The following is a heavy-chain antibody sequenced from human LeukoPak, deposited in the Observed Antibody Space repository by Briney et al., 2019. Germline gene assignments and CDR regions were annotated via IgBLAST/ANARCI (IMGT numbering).Heavy chain of an antibody. J-gene: IGHJ4*02. CDR3: AGGYYDSSGYYPDSFDY. CDR2: IYHSGST. D-gene: IGHD3-22*01. V-gene: IGHV4-38-2*02. Sequence: SETLSLTCTVSGYSISSGYYWGWIRQPPGKGLEWIGSIYHSGSTYYNPSLKSRVTISVDTSKNQFSLKLSSVTAADTAVYYCAGGYYDSSGYYPDSFDYWGQGSLVTVSS. CDR1: GYSISSGYY.